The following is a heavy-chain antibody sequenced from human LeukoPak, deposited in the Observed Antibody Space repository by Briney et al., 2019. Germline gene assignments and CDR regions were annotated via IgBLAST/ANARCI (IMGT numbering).Heavy chain of an antibody. CDR1: GGSISSSSYY. J-gene: IGHJ4*02. Sequence: SKTLSLTCTVSGGSISSSSYYWGWIRQPPGKGLEWIGSIYYSGSTYYNPSLKSRVTISVDTSKNQFSLKLSSVTAADTAVYYCARHPITYSSGWYEINYFDYWGQGTLVTVSS. CDR3: ARHPITYSSGWYEINYFDY. CDR2: IYYSGST. D-gene: IGHD6-19*01. V-gene: IGHV4-39*01.